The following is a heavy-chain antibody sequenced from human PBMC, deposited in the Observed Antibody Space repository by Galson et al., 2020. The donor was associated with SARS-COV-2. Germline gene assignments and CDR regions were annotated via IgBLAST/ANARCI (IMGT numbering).Heavy chain of an antibody. CDR1: GYTFTSYG. J-gene: IGHJ6*02. CDR2: ISAYNGNT. Sequence: ASVKVSCKASGYTFTSYGISWVRQAPGQGLEWMGWISAYNGNTNYAQKLQGRVTMTTDTSTSTAYMELRSLRSDDTAVYYCARDRIVVVAATPSYYYYGMEVWGQGTTVTVSS. CDR3: ARDRIVVVAATPSYYYYGMEV. V-gene: IGHV1-18*01. D-gene: IGHD2-15*01.